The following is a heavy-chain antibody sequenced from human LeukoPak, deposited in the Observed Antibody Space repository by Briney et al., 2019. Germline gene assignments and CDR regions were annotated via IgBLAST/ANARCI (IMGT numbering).Heavy chain of an antibody. Sequence: PSETLSLTCTVSGGSISRYYWSWIRQTPGKGLEWIGYVYNTGITKYNLSLKSRVIISLDTSKNQFSLKMSSVTAADTAVYYCTRALVGVGTLDWFDPWGPGTLVTVSS. J-gene: IGHJ5*02. V-gene: IGHV4-59*12. CDR1: GGSISRYY. CDR3: TRALVGVGTLDWFDP. D-gene: IGHD1-26*01. CDR2: VYNTGIT.